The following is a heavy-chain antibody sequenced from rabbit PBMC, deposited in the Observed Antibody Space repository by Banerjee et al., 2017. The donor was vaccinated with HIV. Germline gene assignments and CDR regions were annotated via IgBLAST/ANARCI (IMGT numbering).Heavy chain of an antibody. D-gene: IGHD6-1*01. CDR2: IYTGSGNT. CDR1: GFSFSGNYY. J-gene: IGHJ4*01. CDR3: ARGRAGYDDDVGYDFIWFFFNL. V-gene: IGHV1S40*01. Sequence: QSLEESGGDLVKPGASLTLTCTASGFSFSGNYYMCWVRQAPGKGLEWIGCIYTGSGNTYYANWEKGRFTISKTSSTAMTVQMTSLAAADTATYFCARGRAGYDDDVGYDFIWFFFNLWGPGTLVTVS.